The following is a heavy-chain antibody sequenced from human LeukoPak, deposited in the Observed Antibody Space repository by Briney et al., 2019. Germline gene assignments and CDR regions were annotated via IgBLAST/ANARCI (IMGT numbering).Heavy chain of an antibody. J-gene: IGHJ5*01. Sequence: ASVKVSCKASGYTFSDYYIHWVRQAPGQGLEWMGWINPNSGGTNYAQKFQGRVTMTRDTSISTAYMGPNRLRSDDTAVCYCARRGTRTWYDSWGQGTLVTVSS. CDR2: INPNSGGT. V-gene: IGHV1-2*02. CDR3: ARRGTRTWYDS. CDR1: GYTFSDYY.